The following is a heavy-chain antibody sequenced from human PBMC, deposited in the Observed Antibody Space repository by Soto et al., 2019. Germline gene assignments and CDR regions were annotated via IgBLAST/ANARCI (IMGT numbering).Heavy chain of an antibody. Sequence: EVQLVESGGGVVQPGGSLRLSCAASGFTFSSYWMHWVRQAPGKGLEWVSRINSDGSSTSYADSVKGRFTISRDNAKNTLYMQMNSLRAEDTSVYYCARSYAYYFDYWGHGTLVTVSS. CDR1: GFTFSSYW. V-gene: IGHV3-74*02. CDR3: ARSYAYYFDY. D-gene: IGHD3-16*01. J-gene: IGHJ4*03. CDR2: INSDGSST.